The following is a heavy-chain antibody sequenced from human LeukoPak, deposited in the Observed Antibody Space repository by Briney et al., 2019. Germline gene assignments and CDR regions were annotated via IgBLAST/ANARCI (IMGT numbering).Heavy chain of an antibody. CDR3: ARFRYGVRYFDY. J-gene: IGHJ4*02. D-gene: IGHD2-21*01. Sequence: SETLSLTCTVSGGSITYYYWSWIRQAPGKGLEWSGYIYYSGNTNYNPSLKSRVTISVDTSESQFSLKLSSITAADTAVYYCARFRYGVRYFDYWGQGTLVTVSS. CDR2: IYYSGNT. CDR1: GGSITYYY. V-gene: IGHV4-59*08.